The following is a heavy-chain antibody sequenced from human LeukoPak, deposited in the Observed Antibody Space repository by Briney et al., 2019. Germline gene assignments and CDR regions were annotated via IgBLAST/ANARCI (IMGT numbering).Heavy chain of an antibody. Sequence: SVKVSCKASGGTFSSYAISWVRQAPGQGLEWMGRIIPILGIANYAQKFQGRVTITADKSTSTAYMELSSLRSEDTAVYYCARGFTGIAVAGVFDYWGQGTLVTVSS. CDR3: ARGFTGIAVAGVFDY. J-gene: IGHJ4*02. CDR1: GGTFSSYA. V-gene: IGHV1-69*04. CDR2: IIPILGIA. D-gene: IGHD6-19*01.